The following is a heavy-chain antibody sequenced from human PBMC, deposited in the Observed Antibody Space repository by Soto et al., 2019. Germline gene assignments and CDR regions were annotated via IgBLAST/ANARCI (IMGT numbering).Heavy chain of an antibody. CDR2: ISGSGGST. V-gene: IGHV3-23*01. J-gene: IGHJ6*03. CDR1: GFTFSSYA. D-gene: IGHD2-2*01. Sequence: GSLRLSCAASGFTFSSYAMSWVRQAPGKGLEWVSAISGSGGSTYYADSVKGRFTISRDNSKNTLYLQMNSLRAEDTAVYYCAKGLYCSSTSCSYYYYYYMDVWGKGTTVTVSS. CDR3: AKGLYCSSTSCSYYYYYYMDV.